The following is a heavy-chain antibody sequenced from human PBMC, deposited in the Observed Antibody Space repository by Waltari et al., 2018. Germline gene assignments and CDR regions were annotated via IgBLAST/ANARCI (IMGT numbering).Heavy chain of an antibody. CDR1: GFTFSSCA. Sequence: EVQLLESGGGLVQPGGSLRLSCAASGFTFSSCAMSWVRQARGKGLKWVSAIGGGGGTTYYADSVKGRFTVSRDNSKNTLYLQMNSLRAEDTAVYYCAKPPYSSGTYTYFDYWGQGTLVTVSS. CDR3: AKPPYSSGTYTYFDY. J-gene: IGHJ4*02. D-gene: IGHD3-10*01. V-gene: IGHV3-23*01. CDR2: IGGGGGTT.